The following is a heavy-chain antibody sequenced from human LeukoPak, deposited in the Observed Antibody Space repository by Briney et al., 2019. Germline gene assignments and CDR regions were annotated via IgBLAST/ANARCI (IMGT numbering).Heavy chain of an antibody. V-gene: IGHV3-30*02. CDR1: GFTFSSYG. CDR2: IRYDGSNK. CDR3: AKEQYSYGLEMSGYFDY. J-gene: IGHJ4*02. Sequence: GRSLRLSCAASGFTFSSYGMHSVRQAPGKGLEWVAFIRYDGSNKYYADSVKGRFTISRDNSKNTLYLQMNSLRAEDTAVYYCAKEQYSYGLEMSGYFDYWGQGTLVTVSS. D-gene: IGHD5-18*01.